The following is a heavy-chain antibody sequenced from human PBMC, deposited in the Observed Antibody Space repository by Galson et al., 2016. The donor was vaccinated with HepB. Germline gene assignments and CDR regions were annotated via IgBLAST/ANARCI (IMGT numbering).Heavy chain of an antibody. Sequence: QSGADVKKPGASVKVSCKASGYTFTTYDINWVRQATGQGLDLMGWMNPNSGSAGYAQKFQGRVTMTRDTSISTAYMELSSLRSEDTAVYYCVRGRYYYDSSAYYSEWVYWGQGILVTVSS. CDR1: GYTFTTYD. V-gene: IGHV1-8*01. D-gene: IGHD3-22*01. J-gene: IGHJ4*02. CDR2: MNPNSGSA. CDR3: VRGRYYYDSSAYYSEWVY.